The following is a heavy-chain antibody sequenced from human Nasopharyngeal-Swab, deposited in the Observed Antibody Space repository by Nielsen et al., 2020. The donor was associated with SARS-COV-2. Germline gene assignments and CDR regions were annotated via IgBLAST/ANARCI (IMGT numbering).Heavy chain of an antibody. D-gene: IGHD4-17*01. Sequence: GESLKISCAASGFTFSSFGMHWVRQAPGKGLEWVAFIAHDASNEYYGDSVKGRFSISRDSSKNTPYLQMDSLRGEDTAVYYCARDAPAHYGAFYWGRGTRVTVSS. CDR1: GFTFSSFG. J-gene: IGHJ4*02. CDR2: IAHDASNE. V-gene: IGHV3-30*03. CDR3: ARDAPAHYGAFY.